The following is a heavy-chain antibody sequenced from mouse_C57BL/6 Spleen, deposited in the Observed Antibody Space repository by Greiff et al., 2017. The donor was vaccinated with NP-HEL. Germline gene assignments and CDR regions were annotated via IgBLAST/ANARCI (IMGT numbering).Heavy chain of an antibody. CDR1: GFTFSNYW. J-gene: IGHJ1*03. CDR3: TIPWDGYFDV. V-gene: IGHV6-3*01. Sequence: EVKLMESGGGLVQPGGSMKLSCVASGFTFSNYWMNWVRQSPEKGLEWVAQIRLKSDNYATHYAESVKGRFTISRDDSKSSVYLQMNNLRAEDTGIYYCTIPWDGYFDVWGTGTTVTVSS. D-gene: IGHD4-1*01. CDR2: IRLKSDNYAT.